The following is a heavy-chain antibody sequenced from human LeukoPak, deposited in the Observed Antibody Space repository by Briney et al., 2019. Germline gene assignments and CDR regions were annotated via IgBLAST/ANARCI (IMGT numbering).Heavy chain of an antibody. CDR3: AKVRYCSSTSCYTLYYFDY. CDR1: GFTLSSYE. V-gene: IGHV3-23*01. CDR2: IDYSGGST. D-gene: IGHD2-2*02. J-gene: IGHJ4*02. Sequence: GGSLRLSCTASGFTLSSYEMSWIRQAPGKGLEWVSSIDYSGGSTHYADSVMGRFTISRDNSKNTLYLQMNSLRAEDTAVYYCAKVRYCSSTSCYTLYYFDYWGQGTLVTVSS.